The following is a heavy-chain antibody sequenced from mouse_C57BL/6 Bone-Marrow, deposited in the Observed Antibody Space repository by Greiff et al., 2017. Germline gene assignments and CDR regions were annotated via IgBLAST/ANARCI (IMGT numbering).Heavy chain of an antibody. Sequence: LVESGAELARPGASVKLSCKASGYTFTSYGISWVKQRTGQGLEWIGEIYPRSGNTYYNEKFKGKATLTADKSSSTAYMELRSLTSEYSAVYFCARSDDYDGYWGQGTLVTVSA. CDR1: GYTFTSYG. J-gene: IGHJ3*01. CDR3: ARSDDYDGY. D-gene: IGHD2-4*01. CDR2: IYPRSGNT. V-gene: IGHV1-81*01.